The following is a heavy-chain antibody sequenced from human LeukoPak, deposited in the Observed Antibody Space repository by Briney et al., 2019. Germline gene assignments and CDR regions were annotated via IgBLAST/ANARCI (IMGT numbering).Heavy chain of an antibody. D-gene: IGHD2-2*01. CDR1: GYTFTSYD. CDR3: ATTYCSSTSCSDDAFDI. J-gene: IGHJ3*02. V-gene: IGHV1-8*02. CDR2: MNPNSGNT. Sequence: ASVKVSCKASGYTFTSYDINWVRQATGQGLEWMGWMNPNSGNTGYAQKFQGRVTMTRDTSISTAYMELSRLRSDDTAVYYCATTYCSSTSCSDDAFDIWGQGTMVTVSS.